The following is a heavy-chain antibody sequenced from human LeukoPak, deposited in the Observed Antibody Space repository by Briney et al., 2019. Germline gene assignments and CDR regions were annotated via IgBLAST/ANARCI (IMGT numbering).Heavy chain of an antibody. CDR2: ISGSGVST. Sequence: GVLRLSCAASGFTFSSYAMSWVRQAPGKGLEWVSAISGSGVSTYYADSVKGRFTISRDNSKNTLYLQMNSLRAEDTAVYYCATPLGSTSCYPYWGQGTLVTVSS. CDR3: ATPLGSTSCYPY. V-gene: IGHV3-23*01. J-gene: IGHJ4*02. D-gene: IGHD2-2*01. CDR1: GFTFSSYA.